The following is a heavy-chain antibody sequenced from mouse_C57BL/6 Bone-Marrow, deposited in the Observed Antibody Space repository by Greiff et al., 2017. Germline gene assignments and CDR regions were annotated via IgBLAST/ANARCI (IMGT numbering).Heavy chain of an antibody. CDR1: GYTFTSYW. J-gene: IGHJ4*01. Sequence: QVQLQQPGAELVKPGASVKMSCKASGYTFTSYWITWVKQRPGQGLEWIGDFYPGSGSTNYNEKFKSKATLTVDTSSNTAYLQLSSLTSEDTAVYYCARPDYYAMDYWGQGTSVTVSS. CDR2: FYPGSGST. V-gene: IGHV1-55*01. CDR3: ARPDYYAMDY.